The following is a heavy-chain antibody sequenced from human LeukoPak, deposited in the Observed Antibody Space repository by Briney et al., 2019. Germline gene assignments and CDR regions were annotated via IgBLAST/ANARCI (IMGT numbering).Heavy chain of an antibody. CDR1: GGSISSYY. CDR3: ARLVRGQWFDP. V-gene: IGHV4-4*09. J-gene: IGHJ5*02. Sequence: SETLSLTCTVSGGSISSYYWSWIRQPPGKGLEWIGYIYTSRSTNYNPSLKSRVTISADTSKNQFSLKLSSVTAADTAVYYCARLVRGQWFDPWGQGTLVTVSS. D-gene: IGHD3-10*02. CDR2: IYTSRST.